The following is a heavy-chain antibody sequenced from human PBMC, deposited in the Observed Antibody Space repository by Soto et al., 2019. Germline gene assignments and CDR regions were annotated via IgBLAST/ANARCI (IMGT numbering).Heavy chain of an antibody. V-gene: IGHV3-33*01. D-gene: IGHD2-15*01. J-gene: IGHJ1*01. Sequence: QVQLVESGGGVVQPGRSLRLSCAASGFTFSSYGMHWVRQAPGKGLEWVAVIWYDGSNKYYADSVKGRFTISRDNSKNTLYLQMNSVRAEDTAVYYCARACSSGSCYVNLKDRAEYFQHWGQGTLVTVSS. CDR2: IWYDGSNK. CDR1: GFTFSSYG. CDR3: ARACSSGSCYVNLKDRAEYFQH.